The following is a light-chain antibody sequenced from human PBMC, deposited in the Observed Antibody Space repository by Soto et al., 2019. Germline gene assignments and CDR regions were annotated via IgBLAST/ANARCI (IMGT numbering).Light chain of an antibody. CDR1: SSDVGGYNY. CDR2: EVS. J-gene: IGLJ7*01. Sequence: QSVLTQPPSASGSPGQSVTISCTGTSSDVGGYNYVSWYQQHPGKAPKLMIYEVSKRPSGVPDRFSGSKSGNTASLTVSGLQAEDEADYYCSSYAGSNNFVFGTGTQLPVL. V-gene: IGLV2-8*01. CDR3: SSYAGSNNFV.